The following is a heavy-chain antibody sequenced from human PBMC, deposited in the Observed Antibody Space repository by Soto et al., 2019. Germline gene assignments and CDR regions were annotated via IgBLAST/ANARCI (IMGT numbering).Heavy chain of an antibody. V-gene: IGHV1-69*01. CDR2: IIPIFGTA. CDR3: ARELFVATTSYSYYYYGMDV. D-gene: IGHD5-12*01. J-gene: IGHJ6*02. Sequence: SVKFSCKASGGTCSGYAISWVRQAPGQGLEWMGGIIPIFGTANYAQKFQGRVTITADESTSTAYMELSSLRSEDTAVYYCARELFVATTSYSYYYYGMDVWGQGTTVTVSS. CDR1: GGTCSGYA.